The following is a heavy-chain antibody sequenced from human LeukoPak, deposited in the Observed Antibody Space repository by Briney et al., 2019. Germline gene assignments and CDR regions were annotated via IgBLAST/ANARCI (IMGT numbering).Heavy chain of an antibody. CDR3: ARSMGLDY. D-gene: IGHD1-26*01. CDR1: GFTFSNYW. V-gene: IGHV3-7*04. Sequence: GGSLRLPCAASGFTFSNYWMTWVRQAPGKGLEWVANIKQDGSEKYYVDSVKGRFTISRDNTKNSLYLEMNSLRVEDTAVYYCARSMGLDYWGQGTLVTVSS. CDR2: IKQDGSEK. J-gene: IGHJ4*02.